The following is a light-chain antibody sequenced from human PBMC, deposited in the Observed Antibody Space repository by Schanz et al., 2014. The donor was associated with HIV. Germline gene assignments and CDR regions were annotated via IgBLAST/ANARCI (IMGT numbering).Light chain of an antibody. CDR2: EVS. CDR1: SSDVGSYNL. J-gene: IGLJ1*01. Sequence: QSVLTQPASVSGSPGQSITISCTGTSSDVGSYNLVSWYQQHPGKAPKLMIYEVSKRPSGVSNRFSGSKSGNTASLTISGLQAEDEADYYCNSYSHSNTYVFGSGTKLTVL. V-gene: IGLV2-14*02. CDR3: NSYSHSNTYV.